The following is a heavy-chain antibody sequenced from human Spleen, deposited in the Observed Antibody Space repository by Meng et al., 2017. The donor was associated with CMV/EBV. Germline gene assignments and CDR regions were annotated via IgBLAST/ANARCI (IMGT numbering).Heavy chain of an antibody. CDR3: TRHCGIASSPFDY. CDR2: IYYSGST. D-gene: IGHD2-21*01. V-gene: IGHV4-39*01. J-gene: IGHJ4*02. CDR1: GGSISSSGYY. Sequence: ETLYLTCTVSGGSISSSGYYWGWNRQPPGKGLEWIGGIYYSGSTYYSPSPNSRATISVDTSKTHFSLNLSPVTAADTAVYYCTRHCGIASSPFDYWGQGTLVTVSS.